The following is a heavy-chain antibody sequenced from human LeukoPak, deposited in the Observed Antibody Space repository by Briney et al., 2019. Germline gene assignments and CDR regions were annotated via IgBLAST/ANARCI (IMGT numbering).Heavy chain of an antibody. D-gene: IGHD2-2*01. CDR2: ISSSSSTI. J-gene: IGHJ4*02. CDR1: GFTFSSYS. Sequence: GGSVRLSCAASGFTFSSYSMNWVRQAPGKGLEWVSYISSSSSTIYYADSVKGRFTISRDNAKNSLYLQMNSLRAEDTAVYYCARPARHCSSTSCYVRYYFDYWGQGTLVTVSS. CDR3: ARPARHCSSTSCYVRYYFDY. V-gene: IGHV3-48*01.